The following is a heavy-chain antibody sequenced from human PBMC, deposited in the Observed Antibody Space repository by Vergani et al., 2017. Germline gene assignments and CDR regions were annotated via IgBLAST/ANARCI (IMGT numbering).Heavy chain of an antibody. CDR2: INSDGSST. V-gene: IGHV3-74*01. Sequence: EVQLVESGGGLVQPGGSLRLSCAASGFTFSSYWMHWVRQAPGKGLVWVSRINSDGSSTSYADSVKGRFTISRDNAKNTLYLQMNSLRAEDTAVYYCARDMESRRSVFRFLEWNWFDPWGQGTLVTVSS. J-gene: IGHJ5*02. CDR1: GFTFSSYW. CDR3: ARDMESRRSVFRFLEWNWFDP. D-gene: IGHD3-3*01.